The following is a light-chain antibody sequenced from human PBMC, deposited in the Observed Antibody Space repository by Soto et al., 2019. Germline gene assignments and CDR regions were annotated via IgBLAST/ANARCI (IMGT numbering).Light chain of an antibody. CDR1: SSNIGAGYD. CDR3: QSYDSSLTGAV. CDR2: GNS. Sequence: QSVLTQPPSVSGAPGQRVTISCTGSSSNIGAGYDVYWYQQLPGTAPKLLIYGNSNRPSGVPERFPGSKSATSASLAITGLQAEDEADYYCQSYDSSLTGAVFGGGTQLTVL. V-gene: IGLV1-40*01. J-gene: IGLJ2*01.